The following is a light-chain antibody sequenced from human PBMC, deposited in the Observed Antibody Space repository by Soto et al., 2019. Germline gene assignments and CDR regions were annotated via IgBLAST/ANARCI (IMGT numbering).Light chain of an antibody. Sequence: QSALTQPPSASGSPGQSVTISCTGTSSDVGGYNSVSWYQQHPGKAPKLMIYEVSKRPSGVPDRFSGSKSGNTASLTVCGLEYEDEADYYCSSYARSNNFVFGTESKVXVL. CDR1: SSDVGGYNS. CDR3: SSYARSNNFV. V-gene: IGLV2-8*01. J-gene: IGLJ1*01. CDR2: EVS.